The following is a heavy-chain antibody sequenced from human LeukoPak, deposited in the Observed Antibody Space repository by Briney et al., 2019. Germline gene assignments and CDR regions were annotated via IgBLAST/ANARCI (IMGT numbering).Heavy chain of an antibody. Sequence: GGSLRLSCAASGFTFSNYNMNWVRQAPGKGLEWVSSITSTSSYIYYADSVKGRFTISRDNAENSLYLQMNSLRAEDTAVFYCASQGDYWGQGTLVTVSS. CDR3: ASQGDY. J-gene: IGHJ4*02. V-gene: IGHV3-21*04. CDR1: GFTFSNYN. CDR2: ITSTSSYI.